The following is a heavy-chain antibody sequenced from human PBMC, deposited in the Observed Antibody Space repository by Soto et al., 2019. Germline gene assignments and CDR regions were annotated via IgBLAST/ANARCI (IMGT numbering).Heavy chain of an antibody. V-gene: IGHV1-2*04. CDR1: GYTFIHYY. D-gene: IGHD2-8*01. Sequence: QVQLVQSGAEVKKPGASVKVSCETSGYTFIHYYIHWVRQAPGQGLEWMGWINPNSGDTNYAQKFQGWVTMTSDTSISTAYLEVSRLKSDDTAVYYCARDPGVLLVYPGGGMDVWGQGTTVTVSS. J-gene: IGHJ6*02. CDR3: ARDPGVLLVYPGGGMDV. CDR2: INPNSGDT.